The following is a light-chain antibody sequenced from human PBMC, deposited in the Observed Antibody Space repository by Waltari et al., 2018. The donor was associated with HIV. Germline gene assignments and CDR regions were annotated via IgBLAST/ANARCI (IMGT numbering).Light chain of an antibody. Sequence: QSVLTQPPSVSAAPGQKVTISCSGSSSNIANNYVSCYQLLPETATKLLIFDTLKRPTGIPDRFPGSKAGKSATLCITGLQTGDEADYYCGTWDSSLSVVVFGGGTKLTVL. J-gene: IGLJ2*01. CDR3: GTWDSSLSVVV. CDR2: DTL. CDR1: SSNIANNY. V-gene: IGLV1-51*01.